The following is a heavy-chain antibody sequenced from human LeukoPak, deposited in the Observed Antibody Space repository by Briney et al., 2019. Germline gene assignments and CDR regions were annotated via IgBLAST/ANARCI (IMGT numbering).Heavy chain of an antibody. CDR3: ARRESLGGYHGFDI. V-gene: IGHV4-4*02. CDR1: GGSISSSHW. J-gene: IGHJ3*02. CDR2: VHHSGGT. Sequence: SETLSLTCTVSGGSISSSHWWSWVRQPPGKGLEWIEEVHHSGGTNYNPSLKSRVTTSVGKSKNQFSLKLRFVTAADTAVYYCARRESLGGYHGFDIWGQGTMVTVSS. D-gene: IGHD3-16*01.